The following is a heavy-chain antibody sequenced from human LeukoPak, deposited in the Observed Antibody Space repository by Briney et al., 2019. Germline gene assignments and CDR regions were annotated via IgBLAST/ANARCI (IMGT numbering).Heavy chain of an antibody. V-gene: IGHV4-34*01. J-gene: IGHJ6*03. Sequence: SETLSHPCAVYGGSLSGYFWSCIRQPPGKGLEWIGEINHIGSTNYNPSLKSRVTISIDTSKNHLSLKLRSVTAADTAVYYCASGKGIAALWSYYYYIDVWGKGTTVTVSS. D-gene: IGHD6-13*01. CDR3: ASGKGIAALWSYYYYIDV. CDR2: INHIGST. CDR1: GGSLSGYF.